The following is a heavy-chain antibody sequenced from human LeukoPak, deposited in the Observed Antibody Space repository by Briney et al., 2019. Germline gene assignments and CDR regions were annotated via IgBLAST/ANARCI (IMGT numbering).Heavy chain of an antibody. Sequence: ASVKVSFKASGYTFIGYYMHWVRQAPGQGPERIGWTNPNSGGTNYAQKFQGRVTMTRDTSISTAYMELSRLRSDDTAVYYCARDVTGDQSWFFDLWGRGTLVTVSS. J-gene: IGHJ2*01. CDR2: TNPNSGGT. CDR1: GYTFIGYY. CDR3: ARDVTGDQSWFFDL. D-gene: IGHD7-27*01. V-gene: IGHV1-2*02.